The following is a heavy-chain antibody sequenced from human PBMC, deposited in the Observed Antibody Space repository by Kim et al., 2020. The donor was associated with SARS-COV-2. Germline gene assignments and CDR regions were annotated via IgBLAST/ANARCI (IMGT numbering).Heavy chain of an antibody. J-gene: IGHJ3*02. V-gene: IGHV3-64D*09. CDR2: ISSNGGST. Sequence: GGSLRLSCSASGFTFSSYAMHWVRQAPGKGLEYVSAISSNGGSTYYADSVKGRFTISRDNSKNTLYLQMSSLRAEDTAVYYCVKGPLEAWYNWNDVAFDIWGQGTMVTVSS. CDR1: GFTFSSYA. D-gene: IGHD1-1*01. CDR3: VKGPLEAWYNWNDVAFDI.